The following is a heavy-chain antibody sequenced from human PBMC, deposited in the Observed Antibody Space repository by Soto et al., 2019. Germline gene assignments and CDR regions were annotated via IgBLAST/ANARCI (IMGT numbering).Heavy chain of an antibody. V-gene: IGHV4-59*01. Sequence: SETLSLTCTVSGGSISSYYWSWIRQPPGKGLEWIGSIYYSGSTNYNPSLKSRVTISVDTSKNQFSLKLSSVTAADTAVYYCARWLRPYYFDYWGQGTLVTVS. CDR2: IYYSGST. D-gene: IGHD5-12*01. CDR1: GGSISSYY. J-gene: IGHJ4*02. CDR3: ARWLRPYYFDY.